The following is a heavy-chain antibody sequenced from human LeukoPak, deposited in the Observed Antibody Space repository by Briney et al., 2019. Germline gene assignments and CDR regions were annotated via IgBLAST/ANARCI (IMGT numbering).Heavy chain of an antibody. CDR2: ISTSGST. CDR1: ATSISNYY. V-gene: IGHV4-4*09. CDR3: ASPRSGYRYTFDY. J-gene: IGHJ4*02. Sequence: SDTLSLTCAVSATSISNYYWSWIRQAPGKGLEWIGYISTSGSTNHNPSLKRRVSISLDTSKNRFSLNLNFVTAADTAVYYCASPRSGYRYTFDYWGQGALVTVSS. D-gene: IGHD3-22*01.